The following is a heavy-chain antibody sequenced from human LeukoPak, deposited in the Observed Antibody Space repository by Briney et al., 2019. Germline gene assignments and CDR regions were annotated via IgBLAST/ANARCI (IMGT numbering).Heavy chain of an antibody. Sequence: GGSLRLSCAASGFTFSGSAMHWVRQASGKGLEWVGRIRSKANSYATAYAASVKGRFTISRDDSKNTAYLQMNSLKTEDTAVYYCTRHQNPDYDILTGYYGYYGMDVWGQGTTVTVSS. CDR3: TRHQNPDYDILTGYYGYYGMDV. V-gene: IGHV3-73*01. D-gene: IGHD3-9*01. CDR1: GFTFSGSA. J-gene: IGHJ6*02. CDR2: IRSKANSYAT.